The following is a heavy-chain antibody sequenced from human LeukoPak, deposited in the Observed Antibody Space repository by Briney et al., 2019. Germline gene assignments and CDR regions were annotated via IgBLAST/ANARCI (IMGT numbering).Heavy chain of an antibody. D-gene: IGHD1-26*01. CDR2: IYTSGST. V-gene: IGHV4-61*02. CDR1: GGSISSGSYY. Sequence: MTSETLSLTCTVSGGSISSGSYYWSWIRQPAGKGLEWIGRIYTSGSTNYNPSLKSRVTISVDTSKNQFSLKLSSVTAADTAVYYCARNGGSGTYYDGSFDYWGQGTLVTVSS. CDR3: ARNGGSGTYYDGSFDY. J-gene: IGHJ4*02.